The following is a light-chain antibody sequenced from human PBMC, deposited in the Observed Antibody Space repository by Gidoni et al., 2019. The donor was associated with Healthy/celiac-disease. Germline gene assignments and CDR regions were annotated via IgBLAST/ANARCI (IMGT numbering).Light chain of an antibody. Sequence: SYVRTQQHAVSVAPGKTARITCGGNNIGSKSVHWYQQKPGHAPVLVVYDDSDRPSGLPDRFSGSNSGNTATLTISRVEAGDEADYYCQVWDSSSDHLVFGGGTKLTVL. V-gene: IGLV3-21*03. CDR1: NIGSKS. CDR2: DDS. J-gene: IGLJ2*01. CDR3: QVWDSSSDHLV.